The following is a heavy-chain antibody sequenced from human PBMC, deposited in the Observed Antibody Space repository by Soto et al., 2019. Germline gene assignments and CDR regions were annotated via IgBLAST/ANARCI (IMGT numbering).Heavy chain of an antibody. CDR3: ARDIGTSGYYDSFDC. CDR2: ISSDVTKR. D-gene: IGHD3-22*01. Sequence: QVQLVESGGGGVQPGRSLRLSRAASGFTFTRFALHWVRQAPGKGLAWVAAISSDVTKRSYADDVRGRFTISRDKAKHTLYLPMISLGAEATCVYYCARDIGTSGYYDSFDCWGQGTLVIVSS. V-gene: IGHV3-30*04. CDR1: GFTFTRFA. J-gene: IGHJ4*02.